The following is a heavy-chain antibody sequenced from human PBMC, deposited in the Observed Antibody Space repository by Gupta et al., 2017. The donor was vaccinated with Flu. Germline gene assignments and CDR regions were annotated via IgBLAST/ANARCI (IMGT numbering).Heavy chain of an antibody. Sequence: RQAPGQGLEWMGGIIPIFGTANYAQKFQGRVTITADESTSTAYMELSSLRSEDTAVYYCARDSGSGKNWFDPWGQGTLVTVSS. V-gene: IGHV1-69*01. D-gene: IGHD1-26*01. CDR3: ARDSGSGKNWFDP. J-gene: IGHJ5*02. CDR2: IIPIFGTA.